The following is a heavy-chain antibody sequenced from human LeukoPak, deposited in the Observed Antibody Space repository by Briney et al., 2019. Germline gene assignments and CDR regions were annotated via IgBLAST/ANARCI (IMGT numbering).Heavy chain of an antibody. J-gene: IGHJ4*02. CDR1: GFTFDHYS. D-gene: IGHD3-22*01. Sequence: GGSLRLSCAASGFTFDHYSMHWVRQAPGKGLEWVSLISWDGGNTYYADSVKGRFTISRDNGKNSLYLQMNSLRTGDTALYYCAKVAGSWLLAHYFDYWGQGTLVTVSS. CDR3: AKVAGSWLLAHYFDY. V-gene: IGHV3-43*01. CDR2: ISWDGGNT.